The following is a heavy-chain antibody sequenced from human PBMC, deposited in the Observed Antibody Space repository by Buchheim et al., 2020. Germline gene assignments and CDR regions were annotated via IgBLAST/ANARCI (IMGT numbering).Heavy chain of an antibody. CDR2: IHYSGSP. D-gene: IGHD2-2*01. J-gene: IGHJ5*02. CDR1: GGSVRSYSDY. CDR3: ATSISSPQDWFDP. V-gene: IGHV4-39*01. Sequence: LQLQESGPGLVKPSETLSLTCTVSGGSVRSYSDYWGWIRQPPGKGLELIATIHYSGSPPYKPSLQSRVTISVDTSKNQFSLKLSSVTAADTAIYYCATSISSPQDWFDPWGQGTL.